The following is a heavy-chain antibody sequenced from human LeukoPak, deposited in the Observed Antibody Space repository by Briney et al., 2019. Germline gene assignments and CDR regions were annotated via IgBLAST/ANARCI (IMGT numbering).Heavy chain of an antibody. CDR3: ARDIIYLIDEDYG. V-gene: IGHV4-4*07. CDR2: IHTSGSA. CDR1: GSSFNSYY. Sequence: SETLSLTCSVSGSSFNSYYWSWIRQPAGKGLEWIGRIHTSGSAEYSPSLQSRVTISVDMSKEEFSLKLTSVTAADTAVYYCARDIIYLIDEDYGWGQGTLVTVSS. D-gene: IGHD4-17*01. J-gene: IGHJ4*02.